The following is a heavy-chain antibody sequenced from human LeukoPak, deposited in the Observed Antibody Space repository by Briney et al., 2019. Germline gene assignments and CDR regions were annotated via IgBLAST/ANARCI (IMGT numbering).Heavy chain of an antibody. CDR3: ARGSIWKTTVTTGY. CDR1: GFIFSIYT. V-gene: IGHV3-48*01. Sequence: GGSLRLSCAASGFIFSIYTMNWVRQAPGKGLEWVSYISNTGNALNYADSVKGRFTISRDNAKNSLFLQMNSLRVEDTAVYYCARGSIWKTTVTTGYWGQGTLVTVSS. D-gene: IGHD4-17*01. J-gene: IGHJ4*02. CDR2: ISNTGNAL.